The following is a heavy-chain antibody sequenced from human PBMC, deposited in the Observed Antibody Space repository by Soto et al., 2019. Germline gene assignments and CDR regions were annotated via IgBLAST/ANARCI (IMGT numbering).Heavy chain of an antibody. J-gene: IGHJ4*02. V-gene: IGHV1-2*02. CDR2: INPNSGGT. D-gene: IGHD3-3*01. CDR1: GYTFTGYY. CDR3: ARSALYYDFWSGYYTTPRDYFDY. Sequence: ASVKVSCKASGYTFTGYYMHWVRQAPGQGLEWMGWINPNSGGTNYAQKFQGRVTMTRDTSFSTAYMELSRLRSDDTAVYYCARSALYYDFWSGYYTTPRDYFDYWGQGTLVTVSS.